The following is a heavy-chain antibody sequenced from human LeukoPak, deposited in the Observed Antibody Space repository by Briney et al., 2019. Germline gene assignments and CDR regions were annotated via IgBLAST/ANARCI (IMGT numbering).Heavy chain of an antibody. D-gene: IGHD4-17*01. J-gene: IGHJ4*02. CDR1: GGSISSYY. V-gene: IGHV4-34*01. Sequence: SETLSLTCTVSGGSISSYYWSWIRQPPGKGLEWIGEINHSGRTDFNPSLKSRVTISVDTSKNQFSLKLSSVTAADTAVYYCARPYYGDYMNGDYWGQGTLVTVSS. CDR3: ARPYYGDYMNGDY. CDR2: INHSGRT.